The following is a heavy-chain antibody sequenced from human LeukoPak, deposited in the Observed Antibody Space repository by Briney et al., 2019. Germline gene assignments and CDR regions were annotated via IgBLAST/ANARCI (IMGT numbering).Heavy chain of an antibody. CDR2: IIPIFGTA. CDR3: ARAPCSGGSCYSLEFDY. V-gene: IGHV1-69*05. J-gene: IGHJ4*02. CDR1: GGTFSSYA. Sequence: SVKVSCKASGGTFSSYAIRWVRQAPGQGLEWMGRIIPIFGTANYAQKFQGRVTITTDESTSTAYMELSSLRSEDTAVYYCARAPCSGGSCYSLEFDYWGQGTLVTVSS. D-gene: IGHD2-15*01.